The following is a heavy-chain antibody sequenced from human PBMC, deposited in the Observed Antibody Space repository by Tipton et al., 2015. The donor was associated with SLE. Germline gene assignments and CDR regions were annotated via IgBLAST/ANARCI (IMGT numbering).Heavy chain of an antibody. D-gene: IGHD2-2*01. CDR2: INHSGST. Sequence: LRLSCAVYGGSFSGYYWSWIRQPPGKGLEWIGEINHSGSTNYNPSLKSRVTISVDTAKNQFSLKLSSVTASDTAVYYCARRVGCSSTSCPYVDYWGQGTLVTVSS. J-gene: IGHJ4*02. CDR1: GGSFSGYY. V-gene: IGHV4-34*01. CDR3: ARRVGCSSTSCPYVDY.